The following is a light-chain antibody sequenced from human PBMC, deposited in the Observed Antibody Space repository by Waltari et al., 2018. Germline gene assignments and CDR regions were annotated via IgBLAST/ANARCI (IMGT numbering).Light chain of an antibody. Sequence: QSVLTQPPSASGTPGQRVTISCSGSSSNIGSNYVYWYHQLPGTAPKLLNYRNNQRPSGVTDRFPGSKSGTSASLAISGLRSEDEADYYCAAWDDSLSGWVFGGGTKLTVL. V-gene: IGLV1-47*01. CDR1: SSNIGSNY. J-gene: IGLJ3*02. CDR2: RNN. CDR3: AAWDDSLSGWV.